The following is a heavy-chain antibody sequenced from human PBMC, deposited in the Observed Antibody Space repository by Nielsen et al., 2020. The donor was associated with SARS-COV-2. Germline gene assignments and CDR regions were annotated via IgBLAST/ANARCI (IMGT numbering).Heavy chain of an antibody. D-gene: IGHD3-3*01. CDR1: GFTVSSNY. V-gene: IGHV3-66*01. CDR3: AIIWSGYTDAFDI. Sequence: GESLKISCAASGFTVSSNYMSWVRQAPGKGLEWVSVIYSGGSTYYAASVKCRFTISRDNSKNTLYLQMNSLRAEDTAVYYCAIIWSGYTDAFDILGQGTMVTVSS. J-gene: IGHJ3*02. CDR2: IYSGGST.